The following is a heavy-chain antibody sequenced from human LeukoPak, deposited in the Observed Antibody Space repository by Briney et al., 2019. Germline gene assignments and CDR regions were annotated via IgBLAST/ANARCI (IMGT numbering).Heavy chain of an antibody. J-gene: IGHJ4*02. Sequence: SETLSLTCTVSGGSISSSSYYWGWIRQPPGKGLEWIGSIYYSGSTYYNPSLKSRVTISVDTSKNQFSLKLSSVTAADTAVYYCARLEDDYSNRGAFDYWGQGTLVTVSS. V-gene: IGHV4-39*01. CDR3: ARLEDDYSNRGAFDY. D-gene: IGHD4-11*01. CDR1: GGSISSSSYY. CDR2: IYYSGST.